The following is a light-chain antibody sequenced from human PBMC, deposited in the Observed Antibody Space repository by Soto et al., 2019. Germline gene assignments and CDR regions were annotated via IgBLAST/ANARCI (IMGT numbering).Light chain of an antibody. V-gene: IGKV3-15*01. Sequence: VMTQSPGTLSVSPGERATLSCRASQSVDTLLAWYQQRPGQAPRLLISDASTRATGVSARFSGSGSGTEFTITISSLQSEDSALYYCQQYQYWPPRTFGQGTKVEI. CDR3: QQYQYWPPRT. CDR2: DAS. CDR1: QSVDTL. J-gene: IGKJ1*01.